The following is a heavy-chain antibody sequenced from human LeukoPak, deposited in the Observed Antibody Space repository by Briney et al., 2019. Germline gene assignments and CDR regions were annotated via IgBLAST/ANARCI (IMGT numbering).Heavy chain of an antibody. V-gene: IGHV4-31*03. CDR1: GDSVTSGGYF. Sequence: PSETLSLTCTVSGDSVTSGGYFWTWIRQHPGKGLEWIGYISNSRTTSYNPSLKSRVSISVDTSNNQFSLRLSSVTAADTAVYYCARDVVVTSSPDAFDIWGQGTMVTVSS. CDR3: ARDVVVTSSPDAFDI. D-gene: IGHD2-21*02. CDR2: ISNSRTT. J-gene: IGHJ3*02.